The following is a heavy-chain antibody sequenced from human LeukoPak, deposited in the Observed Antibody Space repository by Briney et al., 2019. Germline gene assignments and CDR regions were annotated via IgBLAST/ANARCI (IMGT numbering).Heavy chain of an antibody. Sequence: GRSLRLSCAASGFTFSSYGMHWVRQAPGKGLEWVAVISYDGSNKYYADSVKGRFTISRDNSKNTLYLQMNSLRAEDTAVYYCTSIWFGESYFDYWGQGTLVTVSS. V-gene: IGHV3-30*03. CDR3: TSIWFGESYFDY. D-gene: IGHD3-10*01. CDR2: ISYDGSNK. CDR1: GFTFSSYG. J-gene: IGHJ4*02.